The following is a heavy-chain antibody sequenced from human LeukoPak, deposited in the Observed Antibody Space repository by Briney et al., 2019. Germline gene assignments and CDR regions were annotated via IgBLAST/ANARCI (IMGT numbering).Heavy chain of an antibody. Sequence: PSETLSLTCTVSGGSISSGTFYWSWIRQPAGMGLEWIGRIFTSGRTDYNPSLKSRVTISVDTSKNQFSLKLSSVTAADTAVYYCARGRRSYSSSWYKVFDYWGQGTLVTVSS. D-gene: IGHD6-13*01. CDR3: ARGRRSYSSSWYKVFDY. J-gene: IGHJ4*02. V-gene: IGHV4-61*02. CDR2: IFTSGRT. CDR1: GGSISSGTFY.